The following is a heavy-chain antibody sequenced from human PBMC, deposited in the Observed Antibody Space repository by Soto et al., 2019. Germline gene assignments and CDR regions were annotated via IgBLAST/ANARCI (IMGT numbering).Heavy chain of an antibody. CDR2: IHHSGST. D-gene: IGHD2-2*01. Sequence: ETLSLTCAVSGGSISSSNWWNWVRQPPGKGLEWIGEIHHSGSTNYNPSLKSRVTISVDKSKNQFSLKLNSVTAADTAVYYCARVRQGCSSTSCYFDPWGQGTLVTVSS. CDR1: GGSISSSNW. V-gene: IGHV4-4*02. J-gene: IGHJ5*02. CDR3: ARVRQGCSSTSCYFDP.